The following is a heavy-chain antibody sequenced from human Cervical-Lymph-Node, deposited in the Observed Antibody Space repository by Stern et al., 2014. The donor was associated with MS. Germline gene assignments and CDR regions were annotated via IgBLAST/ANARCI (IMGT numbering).Heavy chain of an antibody. CDR3: AKDRSVGGDCYSNWFDP. J-gene: IGHJ5*02. D-gene: IGHD2-21*02. V-gene: IGHV3-23*01. Sequence: EVQLLESGGGLVQPGGSLRLSCATSGFTFSSYAMNWVRQAPGKGLEWVSCITGSGGSIDYADSVNGRFTISRDNSKDTLYLQMNSLRAEDTAVYYCAKDRSVGGDCYSNWFDPWGQGTLVTVSS. CDR2: ITGSGGSI. CDR1: GFTFSSYA.